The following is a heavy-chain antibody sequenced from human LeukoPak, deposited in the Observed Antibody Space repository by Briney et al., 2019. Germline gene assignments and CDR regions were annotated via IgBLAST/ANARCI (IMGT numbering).Heavy chain of an antibody. J-gene: IGHJ4*02. Sequence: GESLKISCKASGFIFTNYCIGWVRQMPGTGLEWMGIICPGDSDTRYSPSFQGQVTISADKSISTAYLQWSSLKASDTAMYYCALRSGYDYDYWGQGTLVTVSS. CDR3: ALRSGYDYDY. D-gene: IGHD5-12*01. CDR1: GFIFTNYC. V-gene: IGHV5-51*01. CDR2: ICPGDSDT.